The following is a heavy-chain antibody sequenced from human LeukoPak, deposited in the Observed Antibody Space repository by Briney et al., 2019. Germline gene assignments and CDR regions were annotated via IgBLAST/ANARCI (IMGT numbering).Heavy chain of an antibody. D-gene: IGHD2-2*01. CDR1: GFTFSNYG. J-gene: IGHJ6*03. CDR3: ARVRAYCSSTSCYALYYYYYYMDV. CDR2: ISSSGSTI. Sequence: GGSLRLSCAASGFTFSNYGMNWVRQAPGKGLEWVSYISSSGSTIYYADSVKGRFTISRDNAKNSLYLQMNSLRAEDTAVYYCARVRAYCSSTSCYALYYYYYYMDVWGKGTTVTISS. V-gene: IGHV3-48*04.